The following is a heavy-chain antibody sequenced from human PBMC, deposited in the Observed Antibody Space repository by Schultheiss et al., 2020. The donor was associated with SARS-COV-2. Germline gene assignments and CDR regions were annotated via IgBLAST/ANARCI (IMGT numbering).Heavy chain of an antibody. Sequence: SQTLSLTCTVSGASISSGGYYWSWIRQHPGKGLEWIGYIYYSGRTNYNPSLKSRVTMSVDTSMNQFSLKLYSVTAADTAVYYCARVCSSWTYYYYYYMDVWGKGTTVTVSS. D-gene: IGHD6-13*01. J-gene: IGHJ6*03. CDR3: ARVCSSWTYYYYYYMDV. CDR1: GASISSGGYY. V-gene: IGHV4-61*08. CDR2: IYYSGRT.